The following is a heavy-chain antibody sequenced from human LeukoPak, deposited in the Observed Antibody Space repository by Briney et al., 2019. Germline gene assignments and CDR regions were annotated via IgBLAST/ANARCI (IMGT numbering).Heavy chain of an antibody. CDR1: VYTFTSYG. V-gene: IGHV1-18*01. CDR2: ISAYIGNT. J-gene: IGHJ6*02. CDR3: AREGYSYAKDPNYYYYYGMDV. Sequence: ASVKLSCKASVYTFTSYGISWVRQAPGQGLEWMGWISAYIGNTNYAQKLQGRVTMTTDTSTSTAYMELRSLRSDDTAVYYCAREGYSYAKDPNYYYYYGMDVWGQGTTVTVSS. D-gene: IGHD5-18*01.